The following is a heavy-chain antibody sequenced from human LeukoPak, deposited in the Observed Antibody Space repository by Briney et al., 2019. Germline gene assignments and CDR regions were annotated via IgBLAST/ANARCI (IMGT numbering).Heavy chain of an antibody. CDR1: GYSFSIYW. CDR2: INPGDSVT. CDR3: ARQVYSSSSYVGRIDY. D-gene: IGHD6-6*01. V-gene: IGHV5-51*01. Sequence: GESLKISCKGSGYSFSIYWIGWVRQMPGKRLEWMGIINPGDSVTRYSPSFQGQVTISVDKSISTAYLQWSSLKASDTAMYYCARQVYSSSSYVGRIDYWGQGTLVTVSS. J-gene: IGHJ4*02.